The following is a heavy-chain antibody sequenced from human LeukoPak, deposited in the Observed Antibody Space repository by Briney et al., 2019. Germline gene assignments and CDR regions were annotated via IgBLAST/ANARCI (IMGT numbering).Heavy chain of an antibody. CDR3: ARGRGTPSRFDY. J-gene: IGHJ4*02. CDR2: INHSGST. D-gene: IGHD1-1*01. CDR1: GFTFSSYW. Sequence: PGGSLRLSCAASGFTFSSYWMSWIRQPPGKGLEWIGEINHSGSTNYNPSLKSRVTISVDTSKNQFSLKLSSVTAADTAVYYCARGRGTPSRFDYWGQGTLVTVSS. V-gene: IGHV4-34*01.